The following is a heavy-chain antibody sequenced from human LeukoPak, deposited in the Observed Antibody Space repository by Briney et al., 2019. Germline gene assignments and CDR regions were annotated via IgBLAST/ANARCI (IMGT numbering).Heavy chain of an antibody. V-gene: IGHV3-21*01. Sequence: NPGGSLRLSCAASGFTFSIYAMTWVRQAPGKGLEWVSTINSTGGYTYYADSVKGRFTISRDNAKKSVYLQMNSLRAEDTAVYYCARAHYYDSSGLDFWGQGTLVTVSS. D-gene: IGHD3-22*01. CDR2: INSTGGYT. CDR3: ARAHYYDSSGLDF. J-gene: IGHJ4*02. CDR1: GFTFSIYA.